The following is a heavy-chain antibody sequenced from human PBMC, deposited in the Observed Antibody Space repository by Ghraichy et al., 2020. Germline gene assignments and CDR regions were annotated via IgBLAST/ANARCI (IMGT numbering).Heavy chain of an antibody. CDR1: GFTFSSFS. D-gene: IGHD3-10*01. CDR3: ARGFLGGFGDFFDY. V-gene: IGHV3-48*01. J-gene: IGHJ4*02. CDR2: ITGSSSTT. Sequence: GESLNISCAASGFTFSSFSMDWVRQAPGKGLEWVSYITGSSSTTYYADSVKGRFTISRDNAKSSLYLQMPSLRAEDTAVYYCARGFLGGFGDFFDYWGQGTLVTVSS.